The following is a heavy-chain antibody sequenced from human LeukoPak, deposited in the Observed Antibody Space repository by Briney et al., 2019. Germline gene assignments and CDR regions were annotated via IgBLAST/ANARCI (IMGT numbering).Heavy chain of an antibody. V-gene: IGHV3-30*02. Sequence: GGSLRLSCAASGFIFSSYGMHWVRQAPGKGLEWGAFIPYDGSNKYYADSVKGRFTICRDNSKNTLFLQMNSLRAEDTAVYFCAKGQVGATGAFYFDYWGQGTLVTVSS. D-gene: IGHD1-26*01. CDR2: IPYDGSNK. CDR3: AKGQVGATGAFYFDY. J-gene: IGHJ4*02. CDR1: GFIFSSYG.